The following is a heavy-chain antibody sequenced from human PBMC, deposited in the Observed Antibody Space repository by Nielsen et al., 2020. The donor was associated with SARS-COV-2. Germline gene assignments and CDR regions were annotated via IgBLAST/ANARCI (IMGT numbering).Heavy chain of an antibody. CDR2: MSGGGGSI. V-gene: IGHV3-23*01. D-gene: IGHD3-16*01. CDR1: GFTFSNYA. Sequence: GGSLRLSCAASGFTFSNYAMSWVRQAPGKGLEWVSGMSGGGGSIYYADSVKGRFTISRDNTKNTLYLQMNSLRAEDTAVYYCAKGVLGLGYYYMDVWGKGTTVTVSS. CDR3: AKGVLGLGYYYMDV. J-gene: IGHJ6*03.